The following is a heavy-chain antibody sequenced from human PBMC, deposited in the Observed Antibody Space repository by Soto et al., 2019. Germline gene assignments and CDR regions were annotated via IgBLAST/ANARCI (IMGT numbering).Heavy chain of an antibody. Sequence: PSGTLGLTCAFSVVGISGCDDALSCIRQPPGNCLELIGFIYNSGSTYYNSSLKSRVTISVDSSKNHFFLNLTSVTAADTAVYYCETSSKFSQTRGQGKKV. V-gene: IGHV4-30-2*01. CDR1: VVGISGCDDA. CDR3: ETSSKFSQT. D-gene: IGHD4-4*01. J-gene: IGHJ3*01. CDR2: IYNSGST.